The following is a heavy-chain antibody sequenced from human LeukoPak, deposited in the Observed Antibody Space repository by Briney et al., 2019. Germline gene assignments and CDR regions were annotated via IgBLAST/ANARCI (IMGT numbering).Heavy chain of an antibody. Sequence: PGGSLRLSCAASGFTVSSNHMSWVRQAPGKGLEWVSVIYSGGSTYYAASVKGRFTISRDNSKNTLYLQMNSLRAEDTAVYYCARGRSDSYFDSWGQGTLVTVSS. J-gene: IGHJ4*02. CDR3: ARGRSDSYFDS. CDR1: GFTVSSNH. CDR2: IYSGGST. V-gene: IGHV3-53*01. D-gene: IGHD2-21*01.